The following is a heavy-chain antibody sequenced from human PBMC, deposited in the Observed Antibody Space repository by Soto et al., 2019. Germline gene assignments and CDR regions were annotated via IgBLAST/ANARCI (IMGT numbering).Heavy chain of an antibody. CDR2: INPNSGGT. Sequence: GASVKVSCKASGYTFTGYYMHWVRQAPGQGLEWMGWINPNSGGTNYAQKFQGWVTMTRDTSISTAYMELSRLRSDDTAVYYCARGYYDFWSGYYLRYWGQGTLVTVSS. CDR1: GYTFTGYY. J-gene: IGHJ4*02. D-gene: IGHD3-3*01. CDR3: ARGYYDFWSGYYLRY. V-gene: IGHV1-2*04.